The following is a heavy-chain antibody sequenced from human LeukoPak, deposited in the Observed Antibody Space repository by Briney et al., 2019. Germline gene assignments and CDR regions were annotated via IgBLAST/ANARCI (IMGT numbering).Heavy chain of an antibody. CDR1: GGSFSGYY. CDR2: INHSGST. J-gene: IGHJ4*02. D-gene: IGHD3-9*01. Sequence: PSETLSLTCAVYGGSFSGYYWSWIRQPPGKGLEWIGEINHSGSTNYNPSLKSRVTISVDTSKIQFSLKLSPVTAADTAVYYCAISSRVLRYFDYWGQGTLVTVSS. CDR3: AISSRVLRYFDY. V-gene: IGHV4-34*01.